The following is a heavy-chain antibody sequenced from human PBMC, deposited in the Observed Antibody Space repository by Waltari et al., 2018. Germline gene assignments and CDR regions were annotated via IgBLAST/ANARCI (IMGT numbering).Heavy chain of an antibody. CDR2: INHSGST. Sequence: QVQLQQWGAGLLKPSETLSLTCAVYGGSFSGYYWRWIRPPPGKGLEWIGEINHSGSTNYNPSLKSRVTISVDTSKNQFSLKLSSVTAADTAVYYCASGYSYGRGGYWGQGTLVTVSS. CDR3: ASGYSYGRGGY. CDR1: GGSFSGYY. D-gene: IGHD5-18*01. J-gene: IGHJ4*02. V-gene: IGHV4-34*01.